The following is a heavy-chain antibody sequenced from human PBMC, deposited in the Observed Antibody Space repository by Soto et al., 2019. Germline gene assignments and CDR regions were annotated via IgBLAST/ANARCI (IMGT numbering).Heavy chain of an antibody. V-gene: IGHV4-31*03. Sequence: QVQLQESGPGLVKPSQTLSLTCTVSGGSISSGGYYWSWIRQHPGKGLEWIGYIYYSGSTYYNPSLKSRVTLAADTSKNQFTLKLSSVTVADTAVYYCARVDDYGVNSGPPYFDYWGQGTLVTVSS. D-gene: IGHD4-17*01. CDR2: IYYSGST. CDR3: ARVDDYGVNSGPPYFDY. CDR1: GGSISSGGYY. J-gene: IGHJ4*02.